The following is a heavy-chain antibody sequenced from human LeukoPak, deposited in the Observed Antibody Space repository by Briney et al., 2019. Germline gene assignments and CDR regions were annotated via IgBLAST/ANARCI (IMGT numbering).Heavy chain of an antibody. Sequence: SETLSLTCAVYGGSFSGYYWSWIRQPPGKGLEWIGEINHSGSTNYNPSLKSRVTISVDASKNQFSLRLSSVTAADTAVYYCARGLNYVVYWGQGTLVTVSS. D-gene: IGHD3-10*02. CDR2: INHSGST. CDR3: ARGLNYVVY. V-gene: IGHV4-34*01. CDR1: GGSFSGYY. J-gene: IGHJ4*02.